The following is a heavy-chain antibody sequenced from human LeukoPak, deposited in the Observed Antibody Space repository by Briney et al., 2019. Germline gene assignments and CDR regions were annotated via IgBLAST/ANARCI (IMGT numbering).Heavy chain of an antibody. Sequence: SGGSLRLACAASGFTFSSYGMSWVRQAPGKGPEWVSAISGGGTSTYYADSVKGRFTISRDNSKNTLYLQMNSLRAEDTAVYYCAKRITLAGTFDYWGQGTLVTVSS. D-gene: IGHD6-19*01. J-gene: IGHJ4*02. CDR3: AKRITLAGTFDY. CDR2: ISGGGTST. CDR1: GFTFSSYG. V-gene: IGHV3-23*01.